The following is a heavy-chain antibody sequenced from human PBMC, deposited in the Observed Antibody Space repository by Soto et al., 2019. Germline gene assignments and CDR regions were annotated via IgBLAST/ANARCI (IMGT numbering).Heavy chain of an antibody. V-gene: IGHV3-7*01. D-gene: IGHD6-13*01. Sequence: GGSLRLSCAASGFTFSSYWMSWVRQAPGKGLEWVANIKQDGSEKYYVDSVKGRFTISRDNAKNSLYLQMNSLRAEDTAVYYCARVGPRYSSWLRDAYFQHWGQGTLVTVSS. J-gene: IGHJ1*01. CDR3: ARVGPRYSSWLRDAYFQH. CDR1: GFTFSSYW. CDR2: IKQDGSEK.